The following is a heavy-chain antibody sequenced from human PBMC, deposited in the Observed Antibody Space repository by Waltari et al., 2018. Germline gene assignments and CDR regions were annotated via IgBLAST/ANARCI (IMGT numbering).Heavy chain of an antibody. CDR1: ASRFSDSY. Sequence: QVLLVVSGGGLVKPGGSLRLSCAASASRFSDSYMSWIRQAPGKGLEWVSFISGSSSRIFYADSIKGRFSISRDNAKNLVYLQMNSLRAEDTAVYFCARDSTHYDIWGQGTMVTVSS. CDR3: ARDSTHYDI. V-gene: IGHV3-11*04. CDR2: ISGSSSRI. J-gene: IGHJ3*02. D-gene: IGHD2-2*01.